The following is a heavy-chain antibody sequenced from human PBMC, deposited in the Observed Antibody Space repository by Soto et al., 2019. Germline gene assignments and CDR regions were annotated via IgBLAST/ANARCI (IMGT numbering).Heavy chain of an antibody. Sequence: QVQLVESGGGVVQPGRSLRLSCAASGFTFSSYGMHWVRQAPGKGLEWVALISYDGSDKYYAESVKGRFTISRDNSKNTLYLQMNSLRVEDTAVYYCGAGQYFSDYWGQGPLVTVSS. D-gene: IGHD6-13*01. J-gene: IGHJ4*02. CDR3: GAGQYFSDY. V-gene: IGHV3-30*03. CDR2: ISYDGSDK. CDR1: GFTFSSYG.